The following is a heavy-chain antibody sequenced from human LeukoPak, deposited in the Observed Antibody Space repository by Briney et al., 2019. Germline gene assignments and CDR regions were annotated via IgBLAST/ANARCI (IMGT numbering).Heavy chain of an antibody. J-gene: IGHJ4*02. CDR3: ARVHYNTAMVDIDY. Sequence: GGSLRLSCAASGFTFSSYDMNWVRQAPGKGLEWVSYITSSGNTIYYADSVKGRFTISRDNGKNSLYLQMNSLRAEDTAVYYCARVHYNTAMVDIDYWGRGTLVTVSS. CDR1: GFTFSSYD. D-gene: IGHD5-18*01. CDR2: ITSSGNTI. V-gene: IGHV3-48*03.